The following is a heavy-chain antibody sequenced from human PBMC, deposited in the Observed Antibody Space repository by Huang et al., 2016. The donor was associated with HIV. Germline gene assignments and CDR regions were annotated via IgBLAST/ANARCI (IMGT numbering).Heavy chain of an antibody. Sequence: EVQLLESGGGLVQPGGSLRLSCAASGFTFNSYAMSWFRQVPGKGLDWVSAIIGTGNTPYYADSVKGRFTIARDNARNTLYLQLNSLRPDDTAIYYCAKVRGSGSFYNDNWGQGTLVTVSS. V-gene: IGHV3-23*01. CDR2: IIGTGNTP. J-gene: IGHJ4*02. D-gene: IGHD3-10*01. CDR1: GFTFNSYA. CDR3: AKVRGSGSFYNDN.